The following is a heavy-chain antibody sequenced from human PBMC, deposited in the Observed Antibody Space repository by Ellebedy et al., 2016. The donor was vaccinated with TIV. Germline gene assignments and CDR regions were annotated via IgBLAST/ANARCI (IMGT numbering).Heavy chain of an antibody. Sequence: GESLKISCAASGFTVSSSYMTWVRQAPGKGLEWVSIMDAGGNTHYPDPVKGRFTVSRDNSKNTLYLQMNSLRAEDTAVHYCAGGTYWGQGTLVTVSS. CDR1: GFTVSSSY. V-gene: IGHV3-53*01. J-gene: IGHJ4*02. CDR3: AGGTY. CDR2: MDAGGNT.